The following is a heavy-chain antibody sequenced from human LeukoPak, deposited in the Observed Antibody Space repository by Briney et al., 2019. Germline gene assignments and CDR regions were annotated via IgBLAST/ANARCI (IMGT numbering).Heavy chain of an antibody. CDR3: AKAYPSATVVVLYYFDY. Sequence: GGSLRLSCAASGFTFSSYAMRWVPQAPGKGLEWVSAISGSGGSTYYADSVKGRFTISRDNSKNTLYLQMNSLRAEDTAVYYCAKAYPSATVVVLYYFDYWGQGTLVTVSS. J-gene: IGHJ4*02. CDR2: ISGSGGST. CDR1: GFTFSSYA. V-gene: IGHV3-23*01. D-gene: IGHD3-22*01.